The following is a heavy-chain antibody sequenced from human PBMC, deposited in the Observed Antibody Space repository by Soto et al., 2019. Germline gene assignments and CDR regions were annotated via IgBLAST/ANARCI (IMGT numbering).Heavy chain of an antibody. Sequence: GGSLRLSCAASGFTFGSYAMHWVRQAPGKGLEYVSAISSNGGSTYYANSVKGRFTISRDNSKNTLYLQMGSLRAEDMAVYYCARDSYQGGYDILTGYYNYYYMDVWGKGTTVTVSS. CDR1: GFTFGSYA. CDR3: ARDSYQGGYDILTGYYNYYYMDV. J-gene: IGHJ6*03. D-gene: IGHD3-9*01. V-gene: IGHV3-64*01. CDR2: ISSNGGST.